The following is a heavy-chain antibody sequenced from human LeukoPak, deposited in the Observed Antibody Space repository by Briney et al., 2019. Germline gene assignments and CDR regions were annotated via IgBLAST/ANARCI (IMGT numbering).Heavy chain of an antibody. J-gene: IGHJ4*02. CDR3: ARADPYGDSTPDF. CDR1: GFTFGGHE. V-gene: IGHV3-48*03. Sequence: GGSLRLSCATSGFTFGGHEMNWVRQAPGKGLEWLSYISTTGSTIYYADSVKGRFTISRDNAKNSLYLQMNSLKVEDTAVYYCARADPYGDSTPDFWGQGTPVTVSS. CDR2: ISTTGSTI. D-gene: IGHD4-17*01.